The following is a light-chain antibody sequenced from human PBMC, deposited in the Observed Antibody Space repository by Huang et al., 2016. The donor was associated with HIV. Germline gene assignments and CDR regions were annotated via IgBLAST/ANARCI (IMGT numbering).Light chain of an antibody. CDR2: DAS. CDR1: QSISTS. V-gene: IGKV1-39*01. J-gene: IGKJ5*01. CDR3: QQSYTTIT. Sequence: DIQMTQSPSSLSASVGDRVTITCRASQSISTSLNWYQQKPGKAPKFLIYDASSLQRGVPSRLSGGGSGTDFTLTITSLQPEDFATYYCQQSYTTITFGQGTRLEIK.